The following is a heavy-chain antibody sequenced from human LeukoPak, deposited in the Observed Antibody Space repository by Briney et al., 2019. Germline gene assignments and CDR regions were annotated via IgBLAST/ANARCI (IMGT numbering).Heavy chain of an antibody. V-gene: IGHV1-18*01. CDR3: AKDLDWNDVFEY. J-gene: IGHJ4*02. D-gene: IGHD1-1*01. CDR1: GYTFTSYG. CDR2: SSAYNANK. Sequence: ASVKVSCKASGYTFTSYGISWVRQAPGQGLEWMGWSSAYNANKKYAQKFQGRVTMTTDTPTTTAYMELRSLRSDDTAVYYCAKDLDWNDVFEYWGQGTLVTVSS.